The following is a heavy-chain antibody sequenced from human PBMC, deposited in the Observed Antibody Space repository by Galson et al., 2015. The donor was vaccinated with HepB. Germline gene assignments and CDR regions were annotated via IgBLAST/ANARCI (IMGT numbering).Heavy chain of an antibody. J-gene: IGHJ6*02. V-gene: IGHV3-30*18. CDR2: ISYDGTDK. Sequence: SLRLSCAASGFTFSDYGMHWVRQAPGKGLEWVAVISYDGTDKDYADSVKGRFTISRDNSKNTLYLQMNSLRAEDTAVYYCAKDYDYYGLDVWGQGTTATVSS. CDR1: GFTFSDYG. CDR3: AKDYDYYGLDV.